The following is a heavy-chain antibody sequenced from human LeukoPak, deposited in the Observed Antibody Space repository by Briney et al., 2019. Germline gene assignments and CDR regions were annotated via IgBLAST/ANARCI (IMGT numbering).Heavy chain of an antibody. CDR3: ARHRYYYDSSGYSDFDY. V-gene: IGHV4-38-2*02. D-gene: IGHD3-22*01. CDR2: INHSGST. Sequence: PSETLSLTCTVSGYSISSGYYWSWIRQPPGKGLEWIGEINHSGSTNYNPSLKSRVTISVDTSKNQFSLKLSSVTAADTAVYYCARHRYYYDSSGYSDFDYWGQGTLVTVSS. CDR1: GYSISSGYY. J-gene: IGHJ4*02.